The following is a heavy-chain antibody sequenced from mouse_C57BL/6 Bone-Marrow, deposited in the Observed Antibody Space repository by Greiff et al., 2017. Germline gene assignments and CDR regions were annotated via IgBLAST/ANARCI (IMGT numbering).Heavy chain of an antibody. CDR2: IYPGSGST. CDR3: ARIYFYYYGSSYVDY. Sequence: LQRVESGAELVKPGASVKMSCKASGYTFTSYWITWVKQRPGQGLEWIGDIYPGSGSTNYNEKFKSKATLTVDTSSSTAYMQLSSLTSEDSAVYYCARIYFYYYGSSYVDYWGQGTTLTGSS. D-gene: IGHD1-1*01. V-gene: IGHV1-55*01. J-gene: IGHJ2*01. CDR1: GYTFTSYW.